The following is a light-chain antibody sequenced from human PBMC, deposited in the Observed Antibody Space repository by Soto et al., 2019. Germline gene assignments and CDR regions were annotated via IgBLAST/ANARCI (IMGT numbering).Light chain of an antibody. J-gene: IGKJ3*01. V-gene: IGKV3-11*01. CDR3: QQRSNWPPGGVT. CDR2: AAS. Sequence: EIVLTQSPATLSLSPGERATLSCRASQSVSSSLAWYQQKPGQAPRLLVYAASNRAPGIPARFSGSWYETDVTLTISSLEPEDFAVYYCQQRSNWPPGGVTFGPGTKVYLK. CDR1: QSVSSS.